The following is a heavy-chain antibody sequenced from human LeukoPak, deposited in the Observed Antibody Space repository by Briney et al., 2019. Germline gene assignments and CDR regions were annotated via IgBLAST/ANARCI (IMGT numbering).Heavy chain of an antibody. CDR2: INPNSGGT. CDR1: GYTFTGYY. V-gene: IGHV1-2*02. J-gene: IGHJ4*02. D-gene: IGHD3-9*01. Sequence: ASVKVSCKASGYTFTGYYMHWVRQAPGQGLEWMGWINPNSGGTNYAQKFQGRVTMTRDTSISTAYMELSRLRSDDTAVYYCAGLTYDILTGYDYWGQGTLVTVSS. CDR3: AGLTYDILTGYDY.